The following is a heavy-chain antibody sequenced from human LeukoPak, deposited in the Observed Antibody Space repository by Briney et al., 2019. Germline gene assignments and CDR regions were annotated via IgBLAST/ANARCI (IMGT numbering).Heavy chain of an antibody. Sequence: ASVKVSCKASGYTFNNYDINWVRQATGQGVEWMGWMNPNSGNTGYAQKFQGRVTMTRNTSISTAYMELSSLRSEDTAVYYCARGPYCSSFSCPYWFDPWGQGTPVTVSS. CDR2: MNPNSGNT. J-gene: IGHJ5*02. D-gene: IGHD2-2*01. CDR1: GYTFNNYD. CDR3: ARGPYCSSFSCPYWFDP. V-gene: IGHV1-8*01.